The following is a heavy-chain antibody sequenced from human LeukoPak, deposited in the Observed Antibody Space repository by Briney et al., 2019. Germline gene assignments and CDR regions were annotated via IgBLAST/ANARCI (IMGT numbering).Heavy chain of an antibody. CDR3: AREGRGSESAFDI. Sequence: SETLSLTCTVSGGSISSYYWSWIRQPPGKGLGWIGYIYYSGSTNYNPSLKSRVTISVDTSKNQFSLKLSSVTAADTAVYYCAREGRGSESAFDIWGQGTMVTVSS. V-gene: IGHV4-59*01. CDR1: GGSISSYY. D-gene: IGHD2-21*01. J-gene: IGHJ3*02. CDR2: IYYSGST.